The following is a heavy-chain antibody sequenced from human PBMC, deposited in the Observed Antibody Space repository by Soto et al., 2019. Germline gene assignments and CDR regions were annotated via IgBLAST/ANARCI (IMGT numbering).Heavy chain of an antibody. CDR3: ARPHYDILTGYQFRYFDL. CDR2: ISAYNGNT. Sequence: QVKRVQSGAGVKKPGPSVKVSCKASGYTFTSYGISWVRQAPGQGLEWMGWISAYNGNTNYAQKLQGRVTMTTDTSTSTAYMELRSPRSDDTAVYYCARPHYDILTGYQFRYFDLWGRGTLVTVSS. J-gene: IGHJ2*01. V-gene: IGHV1-18*01. CDR1: GYTFTSYG. D-gene: IGHD3-9*01.